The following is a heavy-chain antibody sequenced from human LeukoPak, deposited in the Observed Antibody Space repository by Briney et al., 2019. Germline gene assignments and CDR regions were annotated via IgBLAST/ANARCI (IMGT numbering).Heavy chain of an antibody. CDR3: AREMHYYDSSGEFQH. J-gene: IGHJ1*01. CDR1: GFTFSSYA. Sequence: GGSLRLSCAASGFTFSSYAMSWVRQAPGKGLEWVSVIYSGGSTYYADSVKGRFTISRDNSKNTLYLQMSSLRAEDTAVYYCAREMHYYDSSGEFQHWGQGTLVTVSS. V-gene: IGHV3-66*01. D-gene: IGHD3-22*01. CDR2: IYSGGST.